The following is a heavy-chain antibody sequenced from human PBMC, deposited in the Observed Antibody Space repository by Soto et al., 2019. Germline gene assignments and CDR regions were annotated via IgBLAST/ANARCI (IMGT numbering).Heavy chain of an antibody. Sequence: QVQLQQWGAGLLKPSKTLSLTCAVYGGSFSGYYWSWIRQPPGKGLEWIGEINHSGSTNYNPSLKGRVTISVDTSKNQLSLKLSSVTAADTAVYYCARGVTIFGVVIIPGSYYDYYMDVWGKGTTVTVSS. CDR3: ARGVTIFGVVIIPGSYYDYYMDV. V-gene: IGHV4-34*01. CDR2: INHSGST. D-gene: IGHD3-3*01. CDR1: GGSFSGYY. J-gene: IGHJ6*03.